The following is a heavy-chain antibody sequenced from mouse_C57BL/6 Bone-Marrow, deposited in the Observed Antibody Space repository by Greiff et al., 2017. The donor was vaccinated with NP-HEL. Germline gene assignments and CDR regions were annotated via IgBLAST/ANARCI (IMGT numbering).Heavy chain of an antibody. V-gene: IGHV1-19*01. CDR2: INPYNGGT. D-gene: IGHD1-1*01. J-gene: IGHJ2*01. CDR3: AREDYYGSSYGDY. Sequence: VQLKQSGPVLVKPGASVKMSCKASGYTFTDYYMNWVKQSHGKSLEWIGVINPYNGGTSYNKKFKGKATLTVDKSSSTAYMELNSLTSEDSAVYYCAREDYYGSSYGDYWGQGTTLTVSS. CDR1: GYTFTDYY.